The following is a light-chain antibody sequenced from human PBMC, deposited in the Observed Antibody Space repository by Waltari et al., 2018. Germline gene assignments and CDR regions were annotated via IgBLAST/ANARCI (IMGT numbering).Light chain of an antibody. V-gene: IGLV2-14*01. Sequence: QSALTQPASVSGSPGQSITISCPGTSSDVGGYNYVSWYQQHPGKAPKLMIYEVSNRPSGVSNRFSGSKSGNTASLTISGLQAEDEADYCSSYTSSSTLGVFGGGTKLTVL. J-gene: IGLJ2*01. CDR3: SSYTSSSTLGV. CDR2: EVS. CDR1: SSDVGGYNY.